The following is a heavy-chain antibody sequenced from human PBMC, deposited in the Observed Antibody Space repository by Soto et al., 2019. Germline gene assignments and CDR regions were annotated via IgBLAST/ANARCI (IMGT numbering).Heavy chain of an antibody. CDR1: XGXLTSGSXX. J-gene: IGHJ4*02. Sequence: PSETLSLTCTXXXGXLTSGSXXXIWIRQPTGKGLEWIGNIYYSGSTNYNPSLKSRVTISVDTSKNQFSLKLSSVTAADTAMYYCARDTTPSLWGQGTLVTV. V-gene: IGHV4-61*01. CDR2: IYYSGST. D-gene: IGHD1-1*01. CDR3: ARDTTPSL.